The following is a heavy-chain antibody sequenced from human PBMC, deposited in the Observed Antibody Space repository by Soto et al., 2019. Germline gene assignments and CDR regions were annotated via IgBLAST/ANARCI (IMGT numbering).Heavy chain of an antibody. D-gene: IGHD2-2*02. CDR2: IVVGSGNT. CDR3: AADPRYTVPAPP. J-gene: IGHJ4*02. V-gene: IGHV1-58*01. Sequence: GASVKVSCKASGFTFTSSAVQWVRRARGQRLEWIGWIVVGSGNTNHAQKFQERVTITRDMSTSTAYMELSSLRSEDTAVYYCAADPRYTVPAPPWGQGTLVTVSS. CDR1: GFTFTSSA.